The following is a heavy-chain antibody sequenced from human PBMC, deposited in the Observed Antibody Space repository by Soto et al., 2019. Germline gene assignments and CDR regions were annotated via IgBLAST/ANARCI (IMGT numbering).Heavy chain of an antibody. CDR3: ARLYCSGRSCYSDVGGTFGF. CDR2: IYPGDSGT. V-gene: IGHV5-51*01. D-gene: IGHD2-15*01. Sequence: GESLKISCKGSGYSFTGYWITWVRQMAGKGLEWMGIIYPGDSGTRYSPSFQGQVTISADKSISTAYLQWSSLKASDTAMYYCARLYCSGRSCYSDVGGTFGFWGQGTLVTVSS. J-gene: IGHJ4*02. CDR1: GYSFTGYW.